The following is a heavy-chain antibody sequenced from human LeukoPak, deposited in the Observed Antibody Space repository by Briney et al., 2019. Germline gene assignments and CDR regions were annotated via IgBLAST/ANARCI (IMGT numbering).Heavy chain of an antibody. CDR1: GFTFSSYA. CDR2: ISGTGGTT. CDR3: AKGQSRLAFPFDC. Sequence: PGGSLRLSCAASGFTFSSYAMTWVRQAPGKGLEWVSAISGTGGTTYYADSVKGRFTISRDNSRNTLYLQMNSLRAEDTAVYYCAKGQSRLAFPFDCWGQGTLVTVSS. V-gene: IGHV3-23*01. J-gene: IGHJ4*02.